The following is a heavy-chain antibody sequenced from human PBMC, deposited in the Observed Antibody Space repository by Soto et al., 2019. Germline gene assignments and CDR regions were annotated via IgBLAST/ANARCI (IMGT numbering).Heavy chain of an antibody. J-gene: IGHJ4*02. CDR2: IYHSGST. D-gene: IGHD6-6*01. V-gene: IGHV4-38-2*01. Sequence: PSETLSLTCAVSGYSISSGYYWGWIRQPPGKGLEWIGSIYHSGSTYYNPSLKSRVTISVDTSKNQFSLDLSRLRSDDTAVYYCARSLSTIGARPDYWGQGTLVTVSS. CDR1: GYSISSGYY. CDR3: ARSLSTIGARPDY.